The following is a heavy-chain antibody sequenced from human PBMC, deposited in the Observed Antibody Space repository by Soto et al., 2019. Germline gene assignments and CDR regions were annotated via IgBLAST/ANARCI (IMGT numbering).Heavy chain of an antibody. Sequence: QVQLVQSGAEVKKPGSSVKVSCKASGGTFSSYAISWVRQAPGQGLEWMGGIIPIFGTANYAQKFQGRVTITADESTSTAYMELRSIRSEHTTMYYCARGRDGYNCPPFDAFDIWGQGTMVTVSS. CDR1: GGTFSSYA. CDR2: IIPIFGTA. V-gene: IGHV1-69*01. CDR3: ARGRDGYNCPPFDAFDI. D-gene: IGHD5-12*01. J-gene: IGHJ3*02.